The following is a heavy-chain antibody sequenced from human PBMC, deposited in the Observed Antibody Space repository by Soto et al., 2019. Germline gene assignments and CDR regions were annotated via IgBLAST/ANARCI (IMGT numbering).Heavy chain of an antibody. Sequence: ASVKVSCKASGYTFTSYDINWVRQATGQGLEWMGWMNPNSGNTGYAQKFQGRVTISVDTSKNQFSLKLSSVTAADTAVYYCARHTVWSGYYYYYMDVWGKGTTVTVSS. V-gene: IGHV1-8*01. CDR2: MNPNSGNT. CDR3: ARHTVWSGYYYYYMDV. D-gene: IGHD3-3*01. CDR1: GYTFTSYD. J-gene: IGHJ6*03.